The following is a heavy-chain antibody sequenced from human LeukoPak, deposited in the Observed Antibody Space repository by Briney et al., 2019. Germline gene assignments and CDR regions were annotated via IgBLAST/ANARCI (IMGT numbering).Heavy chain of an antibody. D-gene: IGHD3-16*01. CDR3: ADPQRDYDNSRQCVD. Sequence: GGSLRLSCAASGFTFSSNYMSWVRQAPGKGLEWVSVVSSDGSTDYADSVKGRFTISRDKTKNTLYLQMNSLRVEDTAVYYCADPQRDYDNSRQCVDWGQQALVAVSS. J-gene: IGHJ4*02. CDR2: VSSDGST. V-gene: IGHV3-66*01. CDR1: GFTFSSNY.